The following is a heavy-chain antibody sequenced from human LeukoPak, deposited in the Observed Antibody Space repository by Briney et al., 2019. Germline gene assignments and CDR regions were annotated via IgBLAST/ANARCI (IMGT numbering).Heavy chain of an antibody. D-gene: IGHD3-3*01. V-gene: IGHV4-59*11. Sequence: SETLSLTCTVSGGSISRHYWSWIRQPPGKGLEWVGYIYDSGSPNYNPSLKSRLTLSVDTSKNQFSLKLSSVTAADTAVYFCARAPGRSDREKNDFLGSYPTIEYHIDVWGKGTTVTVSS. CDR1: GGSISRHY. CDR3: ARAPGRSDREKNDFLGSYPTIEYHIDV. J-gene: IGHJ6*03. CDR2: IYDSGSP.